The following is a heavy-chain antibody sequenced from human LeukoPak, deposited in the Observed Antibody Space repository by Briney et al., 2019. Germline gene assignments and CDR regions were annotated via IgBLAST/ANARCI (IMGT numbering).Heavy chain of an antibody. Sequence: SETLSLTCTVPGGSISSGSYYWGWIRQPPGKGLEWIGSIYYSGSTYYNPSLKSRVTISVDTSKNQFSLKLSSVTAADTAVYYCARGLAVAGTRAFDYWGQGTLVTVSS. CDR3: ARGLAVAGTRAFDY. CDR1: GGSISSGSYY. CDR2: IYYSGST. V-gene: IGHV4-39*01. D-gene: IGHD6-19*01. J-gene: IGHJ4*02.